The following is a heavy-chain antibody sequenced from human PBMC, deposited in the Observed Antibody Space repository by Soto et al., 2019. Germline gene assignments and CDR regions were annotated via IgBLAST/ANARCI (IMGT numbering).Heavy chain of an antibody. CDR1: GFTVSSNY. V-gene: IGHV3-33*08. D-gene: IGHD3-22*01. J-gene: IGHJ5*02. CDR3: VRDNSFRDSSAP. Sequence: PGGSLRLSCAASGFTVSSNYMSWVRQAPDRGLEWVAAMWYDESRTFYAESVKGRFTISRDDSRKTLYLEMNTLRVDDTGVYYCVRDNSFRDSSAPWGQGTLVTVSS. CDR2: MWYDESRT.